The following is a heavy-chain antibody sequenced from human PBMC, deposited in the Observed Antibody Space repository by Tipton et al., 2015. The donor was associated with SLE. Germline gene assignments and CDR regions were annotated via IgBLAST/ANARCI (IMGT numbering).Heavy chain of an antibody. V-gene: IGHV3-7*01. CDR1: GFRFTYAW. Sequence: SLRLSCAASGFRFTYAWMSWVRQAPGKGLEWVANMNPDGSLINYVDSVKGRFTISRDNARNSLSLRMTGLRAEDTAVYYCMGGTLASRWGQGTLVTVSS. D-gene: IGHD3/OR15-3a*01. CDR2: MNPDGSLI. J-gene: IGHJ4*02. CDR3: MGGTLASR.